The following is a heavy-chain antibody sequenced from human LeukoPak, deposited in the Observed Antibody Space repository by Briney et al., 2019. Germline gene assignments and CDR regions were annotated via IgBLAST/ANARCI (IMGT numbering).Heavy chain of an antibody. Sequence: PGGSLRLSCAASGFTFSSYWIHWVRQAPGKGLAWVSRINSDGSSTSYADSVEGRFTISRDNAKNTLYLQMNGLRAEDTAVYYCARGSISGVNWFDPWGQGTLVTVSS. CDR3: ARGSISGVNWFDP. V-gene: IGHV3-74*01. D-gene: IGHD1-20*01. CDR1: GFTFSSYW. J-gene: IGHJ5*02. CDR2: INSDGSST.